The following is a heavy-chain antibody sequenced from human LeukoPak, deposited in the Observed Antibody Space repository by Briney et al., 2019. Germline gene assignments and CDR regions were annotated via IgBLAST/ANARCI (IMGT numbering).Heavy chain of an antibody. V-gene: IGHV4-59*01. Sequence: PSETLSLTCTVSGGSISSYYWSWIRQPPGKGLEWIGFIYDSGSTNYNPSLKSRVTISVDTSKNQFSLKLRSVTAADTAVYYCASSRYDSSGYYGIIAYWGQGTLVTVSS. D-gene: IGHD3-22*01. CDR1: GGSISSYY. J-gene: IGHJ4*02. CDR2: IYDSGST. CDR3: ASSRYDSSGYYGIIAY.